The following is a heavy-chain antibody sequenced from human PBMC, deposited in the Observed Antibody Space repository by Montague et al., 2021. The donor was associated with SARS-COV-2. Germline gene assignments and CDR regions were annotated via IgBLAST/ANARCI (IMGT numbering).Heavy chain of an antibody. CDR1: GFTFRVYS. CDR2: IDSDGGDI. D-gene: IGHD2-21*01. J-gene: IGHJ4*02. Sequence: SLRLSCAASGFTFRVYSMSWVRQAPGKGLEWLSFIDSDGGDIHPADSAWGRFVISSDNAKGSLYLQLNSLSDDATAVYHCVRASDCGFDVWGQGAVVIVSS. CDR3: VRASDCGFDV. V-gene: IGHV3-21*05.